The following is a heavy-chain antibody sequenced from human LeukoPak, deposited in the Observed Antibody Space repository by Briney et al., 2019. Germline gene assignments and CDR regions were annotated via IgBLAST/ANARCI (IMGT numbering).Heavy chain of an antibody. CDR1: GGSLSNYY. J-gene: IGHJ5*02. D-gene: IGHD3-16*01. Sequence: SSETLSLTCAVYGGSLSNYYWSWIRQPPGKGLEWIGEINHSGSTNYNPSLKSRVTISVDMSKNQFSLKLSFVTAADRAVFYWGRCPAAGSNVAWFDPWGERTLVTVSS. CDR2: INHSGST. V-gene: IGHV4-34*01. CDR3: GRCPAAGSNVAWFDP.